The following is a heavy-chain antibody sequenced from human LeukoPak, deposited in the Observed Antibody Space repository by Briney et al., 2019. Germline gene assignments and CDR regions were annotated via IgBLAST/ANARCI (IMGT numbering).Heavy chain of an antibody. Sequence: GGSLRLSCATSGFTFSNSDMNWVRQAPGKGLEWVSSITTTSSYIYYADSVRGRFTISRDNAKNSLYLHMDSLRAEDTAVYYCARSGCPGGSCYLRYSWLDLWGRGTLVTVSS. D-gene: IGHD2-15*01. V-gene: IGHV3-21*01. CDR3: ARSGCPGGSCYLRYSWLDL. CDR1: GFTFSNSD. J-gene: IGHJ5*02. CDR2: ITTTSSYI.